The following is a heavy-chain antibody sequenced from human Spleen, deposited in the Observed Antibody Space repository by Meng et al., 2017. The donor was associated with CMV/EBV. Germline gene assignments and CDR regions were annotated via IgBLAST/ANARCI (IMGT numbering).Heavy chain of an antibody. V-gene: IGHV1-69*05. CDR2: ITPAFETA. D-gene: IGHD3-16*02. CDR3: ARGPRITVGGVIIWPLED. CDR1: NFRSSS. Sequence: NFRSSSLMWVRQAPGQGLEWIGEITPAFETADYAQKFRDRVTITTDDSATTAYMEMSSLGSEDTAVYFCARGPRITVGGVIIWPLEDWGQGTLVTVSS. J-gene: IGHJ4*02.